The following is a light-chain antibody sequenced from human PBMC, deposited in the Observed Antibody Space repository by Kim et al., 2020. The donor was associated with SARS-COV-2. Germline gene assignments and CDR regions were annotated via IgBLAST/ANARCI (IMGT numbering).Light chain of an antibody. CDR1: QSMSNAY. Sequence: EIVLTQSPGTLSLSPGERATLSCRASQSMSNAYLAWSQHKPGQAPRLVMYGTSNRASGIPDRFSGSGSGTDFTLTISRLEPEDFAVYYCQQYVSSPWTFGQGTKVDIK. CDR3: QQYVSSPWT. V-gene: IGKV3-20*01. CDR2: GTS. J-gene: IGKJ1*01.